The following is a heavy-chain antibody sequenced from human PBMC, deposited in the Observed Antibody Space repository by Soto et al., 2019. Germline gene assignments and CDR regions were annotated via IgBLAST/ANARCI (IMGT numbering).Heavy chain of an antibody. J-gene: IGHJ4*02. CDR3: AKRYISRGYFDS. Sequence: GGSLRLSCAASGFTFSSSAMSWVRQAPGKGLEWVSAICVGGSSKYKEDSVKGRFTIYRDNSKNTLYLQMNSLRAEDTAVYYCAKRYISRGYFDSWGQGTLVTVSS. V-gene: IGHV3-23*01. D-gene: IGHD2-21*01. CDR2: ICVGGSSK. CDR1: GFTFSSSA.